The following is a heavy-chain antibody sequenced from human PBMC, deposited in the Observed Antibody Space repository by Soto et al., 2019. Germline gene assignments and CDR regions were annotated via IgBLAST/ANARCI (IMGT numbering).Heavy chain of an antibody. Sequence: QVRLRESGPQVVKPSATLYLNCNVSGGAFRSYFWSWIRQSPGKGLEWIGNIHSSGRSNYNPSFKSRVSMSIDPSKNQFSVRLTSVTPADTAVYYCARDDPFDPWGQGILVTVSS. V-gene: IGHV4-59*01. CDR2: IHSSGRS. CDR3: ARDDPFDP. CDR1: GGAFRSYF. J-gene: IGHJ5*02.